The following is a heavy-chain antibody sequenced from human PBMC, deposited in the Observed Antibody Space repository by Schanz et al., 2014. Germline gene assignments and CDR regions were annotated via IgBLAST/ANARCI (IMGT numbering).Heavy chain of an antibody. CDR3: ARDRDAGGYDS. D-gene: IGHD2-8*02. V-gene: IGHV3-11*04. CDR2: ISRDGTTS. CDR1: GFIFNDYY. J-gene: IGHJ5*01. Sequence: QVQLVESGGGLVKPGGSLRLSCAASGFIFNDYYMNWIRQAPGKGLEWLSYISRDGTTSYYADSVKGRFTISRDNAKNSVYLQMHSLRAEDTALYYCARDRDAGGYDSWGQGTLVTVSP.